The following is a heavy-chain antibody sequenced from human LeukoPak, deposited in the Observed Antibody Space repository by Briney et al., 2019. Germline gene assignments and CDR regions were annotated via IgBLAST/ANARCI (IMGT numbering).Heavy chain of an antibody. V-gene: IGHV4-59*01. CDR2: IYYSGST. CDR3: ASGPQLTYYYDSSGYDH. Sequence: PSETLSLTCTVSGGSISSNYWSWIRQPPGKGLEWIGYIYYSGSTNYNPSLKSRVTISVDTSKNQFSLKLSSVTAADTAVYYCASGPQLTYYYDSSGYDHWGRGTLVTVSS. D-gene: IGHD3-22*01. J-gene: IGHJ4*02. CDR1: GGSISSNY.